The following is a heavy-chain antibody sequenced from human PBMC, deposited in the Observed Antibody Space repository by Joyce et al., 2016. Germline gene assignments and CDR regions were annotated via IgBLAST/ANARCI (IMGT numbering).Heavy chain of an antibody. V-gene: IGHV1-18*01. Sequence: GLEWMGWISPYNDNTYYAHNLQGRVTMTTDTSTTTAYLELRTLRPDDTAVYFCARVGCSNRDCNIFVGSAGPPLDFWGQGTLVTVSS. CDR2: ISPYNDNT. CDR3: ARVGCSNRDCNIFVGSAGPPLDF. D-gene: IGHD2-8*01. J-gene: IGHJ4*02.